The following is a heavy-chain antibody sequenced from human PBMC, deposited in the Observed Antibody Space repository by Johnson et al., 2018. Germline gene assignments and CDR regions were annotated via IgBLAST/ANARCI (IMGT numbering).Heavy chain of an antibody. D-gene: IGHD3-22*01. CDR2: ISSSSSYI. CDR3: ARAADDSSGERYFQH. CDR1: GFTFSSYS. V-gene: IGHV3-21*01. J-gene: IGHJ1*01. Sequence: EVQLVESGGGLVKPGGSLRLSCAASGFTFSSYSMNWVRQAPGKGLEWVSSISSSSSYIYYADSVKGRFTISRDNAKNSLYLQMNSLRAEDTAVYYCARAADDSSGERYFQHWGQGTLVTVSS.